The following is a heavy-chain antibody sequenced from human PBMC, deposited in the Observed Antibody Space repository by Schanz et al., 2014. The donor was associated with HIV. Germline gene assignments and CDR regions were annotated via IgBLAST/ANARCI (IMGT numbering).Heavy chain of an antibody. CDR2: IRGGAGGT. D-gene: IGHD6-6*01. CDR3: VGHGSSSS. V-gene: IGHV3-23*01. Sequence: EVQLLESGGGLLHPGGSLRLSYAASGFTFNSYAMNALSWVRQAPGRGLEWVSDIRGGAGGTYYADSVKGRFTISRDNSKSTLYLQMNRLRAEDTAVYYCVGHGSSSSWGLGTLVTVSS. CDR1: GFTFNSYA. J-gene: IGHJ5*02.